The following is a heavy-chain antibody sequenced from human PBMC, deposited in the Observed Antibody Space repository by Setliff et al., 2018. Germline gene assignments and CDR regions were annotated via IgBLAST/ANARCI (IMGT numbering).Heavy chain of an antibody. D-gene: IGHD1-26*01. Sequence: SETLSLTCTVSGGSISSSYWSWIRQPPGKGLEWIGSIDYTGNTWHNPSLKSRVTISVDTSKNQFSLNLSSVTAADTAVYYCAAPGGGSYRFWGQGTLVTVSS. J-gene: IGHJ4*02. V-gene: IGHV4-59*05. CDR3: AAPGGGSYRF. CDR2: IDYTGNT. CDR1: GGSISSSY.